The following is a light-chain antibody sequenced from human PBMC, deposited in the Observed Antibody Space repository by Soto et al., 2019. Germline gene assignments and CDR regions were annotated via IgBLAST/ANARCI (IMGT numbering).Light chain of an antibody. CDR2: GAS. CDR1: QSVSRN. Sequence: EIVVTQSPATLFLSPGEKATPSCRASQSVSRNLAWYQQKPGQSPRLLIYGASTRATGIPARFSGSGSGTEFTLTISSLQSEDFAVYYCQQYHNWLTFGGGTKVDIK. J-gene: IGKJ4*01. CDR3: QQYHNWLT. V-gene: IGKV3-15*01.